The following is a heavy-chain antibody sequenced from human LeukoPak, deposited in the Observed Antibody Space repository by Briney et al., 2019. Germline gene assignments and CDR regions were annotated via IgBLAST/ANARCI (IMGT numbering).Heavy chain of an antibody. V-gene: IGHV3-23*01. CDR2: ISGSGGIT. Sequence: GGSLRLSCVASGFTLRSYVMNWVRQAPGKGLEWVSGISGSGGITHYADSVRGRFTISRDNSKNTLYLQMNSLRAEDTAVYYCAKDPTDFDSSGQTYFDYWGQGSLVTVSS. J-gene: IGHJ4*02. CDR3: AKDPTDFDSSGQTYFDY. CDR1: GFTLRSYV. D-gene: IGHD3-22*01.